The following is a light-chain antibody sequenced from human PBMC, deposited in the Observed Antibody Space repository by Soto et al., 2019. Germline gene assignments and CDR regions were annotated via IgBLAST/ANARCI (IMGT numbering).Light chain of an antibody. CDR2: AAS. V-gene: IGKV1-17*01. Sequence: DIQMTQSPSSLSASVGDRVTITCRASQGIGNDLGWYQQKPGNAPKRLIFAASSLQSGVPSRFSGSESGKEFPLKISSLQPEDFANYDCQQYNSYPLTFGGGTKVEVK. CDR3: QQYNSYPLT. J-gene: IGKJ4*01. CDR1: QGIGND.